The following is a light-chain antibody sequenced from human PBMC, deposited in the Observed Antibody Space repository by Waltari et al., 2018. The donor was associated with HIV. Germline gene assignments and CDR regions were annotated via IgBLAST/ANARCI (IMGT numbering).Light chain of an antibody. V-gene: IGLV1-40*01. Sequence: QSVLTQPPSVSGAPGQRVTIAFTGTRSNIGAGFDVHWYQQIPGNAPKLLISVNSMRSAGVRDRYYSSKSGTSASLAITGLQYEDEAEYYCQSYDMSQSGSLVFGGGTKLTVL. J-gene: IGLJ2*01. CDR2: VNS. CDR3: QSYDMSQSGSLV. CDR1: RSNIGAGFD.